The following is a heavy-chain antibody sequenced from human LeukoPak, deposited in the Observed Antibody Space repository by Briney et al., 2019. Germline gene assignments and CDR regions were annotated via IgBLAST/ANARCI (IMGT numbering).Heavy chain of an antibody. Sequence: GGSLRLSCAASGFTFSSYAMSWVRQAPGKGLEWVSAISGSGGSTYYADSVKGRFTISRDNSKNTLYLQMNSLRAEDTAVYYCASSPRKRRDTYCYYYYYYMDVWGKGTTVTVSS. D-gene: IGHD5-18*01. CDR3: ASSPRKRRDTYCYYYYYYMDV. CDR1: GFTFSSYA. J-gene: IGHJ6*03. V-gene: IGHV3-23*01. CDR2: ISGSGGST.